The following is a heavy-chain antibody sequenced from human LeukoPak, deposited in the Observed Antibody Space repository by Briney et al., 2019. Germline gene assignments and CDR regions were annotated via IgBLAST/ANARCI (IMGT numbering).Heavy chain of an antibody. D-gene: IGHD4-23*01. CDR1: GGSISTYY. CDR2: IYYSGST. J-gene: IGHJ4*02. CDR3: ARDPAGNFGGAAYYFDS. V-gene: IGHV4-59*01. Sequence: SETLSLTCSVSGGSISTYYWTWIRQPPGKGLEWIGYIYYSGSTQYNPSLKSRVTMSVETSKNQSSLSLTSVTAADTAVYYCARDPAGNFGGAAYYFDSWGPGTLVTVSA.